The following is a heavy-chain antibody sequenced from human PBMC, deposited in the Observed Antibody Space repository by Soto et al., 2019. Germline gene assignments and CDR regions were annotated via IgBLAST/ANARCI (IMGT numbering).Heavy chain of an antibody. CDR1: GFTFSNYG. CDR2: IRSTGGTT. CDR3: AKGRTYCSGGSCYFDYYYFFMDV. V-gene: IGHV3-23*01. Sequence: EVQLLESGGGLIQPGGSLRLSCAASGFTFSNYGMSWVRQAPGKGLEWISSIRSTGGTTYHADSVKGRFSISRDNSKNTLYLQMISLRAEDSAVYYCAKGRTYCSGGSCYFDYYYFFMDVWGKGTTVTVSS. D-gene: IGHD2-15*01. J-gene: IGHJ6*03.